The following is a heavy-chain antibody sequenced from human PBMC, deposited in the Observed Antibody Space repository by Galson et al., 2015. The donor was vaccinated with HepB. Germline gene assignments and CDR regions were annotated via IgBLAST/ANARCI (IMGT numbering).Heavy chain of an antibody. D-gene: IGHD2-21*02. CDR2: ISYDGSNK. CDR3: ARLLTVTATHFDY. J-gene: IGHJ4*02. V-gene: IGHV3-30*04. CDR1: GFTFSSYA. Sequence: SLRLSCAASGFTFSSYAMHWVRQAPGKGLEWVAVISYDGSNKYYADSVKGRFTISRDNSKNTLYLQMNSLRAEDTAVYYCARLLTVTATHFDYWGQGTLVTVSS.